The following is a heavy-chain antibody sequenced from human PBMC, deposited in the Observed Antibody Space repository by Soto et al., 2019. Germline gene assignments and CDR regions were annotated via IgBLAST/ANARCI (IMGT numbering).Heavy chain of an antibody. CDR2: IWYDGSNK. J-gene: IGHJ4*02. Sequence: SLRLSCAASGFIFNEYGMHWVRQAPGKGLDWVAVIWYDGSNKYYADSVRGRFTFSRDNSRNTMSLQMNSLRVEDTAIYYCARWGCSGSNCNLNQRSFDLWGQGTLVTVSS. D-gene: IGHD2-15*01. CDR3: ARWGCSGSNCNLNQRSFDL. V-gene: IGHV3-33*01. CDR1: GFIFNEYG.